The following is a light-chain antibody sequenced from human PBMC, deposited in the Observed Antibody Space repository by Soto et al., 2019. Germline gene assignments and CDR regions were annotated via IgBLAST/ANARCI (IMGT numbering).Light chain of an antibody. CDR3: QQRTDRPPWT. CDR2: DAS. Sequence: EIVLTQSPATLSLSPGERATLSCRASQSIGHAIAWYQHKPGQAPRLLIFDASQRATGIPARFRGSGSGTDFTLSISSLEPEDFAVYYCQQRTDRPPWTFGQGTKVDIK. V-gene: IGKV3-11*01. CDR1: QSIGHA. J-gene: IGKJ1*01.